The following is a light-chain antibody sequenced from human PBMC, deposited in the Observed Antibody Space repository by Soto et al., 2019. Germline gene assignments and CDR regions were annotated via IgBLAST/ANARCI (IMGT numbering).Light chain of an antibody. CDR3: SSYTSISTRV. CDR1: SSDVGGHNH. Sequence: QSALTQPASVSGSPGQSITISCTGTSSDVGGHNHVSWYQQHPGKASKLMIYEDSNRPSGVSNRFSGSKSGNTASLTISGLQAEDEGDYYCSSYTSISTRVFGGGTKLTVL. J-gene: IGLJ3*02. V-gene: IGLV2-14*01. CDR2: EDS.